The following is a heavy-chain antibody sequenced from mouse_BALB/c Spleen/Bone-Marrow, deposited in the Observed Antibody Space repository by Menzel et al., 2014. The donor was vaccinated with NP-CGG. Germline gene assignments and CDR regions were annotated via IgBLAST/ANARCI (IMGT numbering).Heavy chain of an antibody. CDR1: GFNIKDTY. CDR2: IDPANGNT. J-gene: IGHJ3*01. D-gene: IGHD2-4*01. V-gene: IGHV14-3*02. CDR3: ARSGDYDKAWFAY. Sequence: VQLQQSGAELVKPGASVKLSCTASGFNIKDTYMHWVKQRPEQGLEWIGRIDPANGNTKYDPKFQAKATITPDTSSNTASLQLSSLTSEDTAVYYCARSGDYDKAWFAYWGQGTLVTVSA.